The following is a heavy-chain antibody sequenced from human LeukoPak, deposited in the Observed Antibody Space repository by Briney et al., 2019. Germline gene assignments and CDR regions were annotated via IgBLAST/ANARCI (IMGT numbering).Heavy chain of an antibody. CDR2: ISYSGNT. CDR1: GGSISSGDYY. CDR3: ARTASGTTYYFDY. J-gene: IGHJ4*02. D-gene: IGHD1-1*01. Sequence: SQTLSLTCTVSGGSISSGDYYWSWIRQPPGKGLEWIGFISYSGNTYYNPSLQSRVSVSVDTSKNHFSLKLTSVTAADTAVYYCARTASGTTYYFDYWGQGTLVTVSS. V-gene: IGHV4-30-4*08.